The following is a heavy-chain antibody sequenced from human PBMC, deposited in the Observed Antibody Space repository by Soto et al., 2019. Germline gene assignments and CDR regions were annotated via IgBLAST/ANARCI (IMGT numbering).Heavy chain of an antibody. J-gene: IGHJ4*02. V-gene: IGHV3-30-3*01. CDR2: ISYDGSNK. CDR3: ARDSVNLDY. D-gene: IGHD4-17*01. Sequence: QVQLVESGGGVVQPGRSLRLSCAASAFTFSSYAMQWVRQAPGKGLEWVAVISYDGSNKHYADSVKGRFTISRDNSKNPLYLQMNSLRVEDTAVYYCARDSVNLDYCGQGTLVTVSS. CDR1: AFTFSSYA.